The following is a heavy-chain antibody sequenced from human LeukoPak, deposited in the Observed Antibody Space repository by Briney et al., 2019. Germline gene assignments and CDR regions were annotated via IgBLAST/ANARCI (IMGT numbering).Heavy chain of an antibody. Sequence: GGSLRLSCAASGFTFSSYAMSWVRQAPGKGLEWVSAISGNGGSTYYADSVKGRFTISRDNSKNTLYLQMNSLRAEDTAVYYCAKSTIVVVITPLDYWGQGTLVTVSS. D-gene: IGHD3-22*01. V-gene: IGHV3-23*01. CDR2: ISGNGGST. CDR3: AKSTIVVVITPLDY. J-gene: IGHJ4*02. CDR1: GFTFSSYA.